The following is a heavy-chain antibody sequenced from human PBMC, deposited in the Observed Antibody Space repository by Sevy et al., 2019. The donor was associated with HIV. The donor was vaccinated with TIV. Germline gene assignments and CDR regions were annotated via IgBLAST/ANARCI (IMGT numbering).Heavy chain of an antibody. CDR2: ISSSSSTI. CDR3: ASSWFGEPRGDY. Sequence: GGSLRLSCAASGFTFSSYSMNWVRQAPGKGLEWVSYISSSSSTIYYADSVKGRFTISRDNAKNSLYLQMNSLRDEDTAVYSCASSWFGEPRGDYWGQGTLVTVSS. J-gene: IGHJ4*02. D-gene: IGHD3-10*01. CDR1: GFTFSSYS. V-gene: IGHV3-48*02.